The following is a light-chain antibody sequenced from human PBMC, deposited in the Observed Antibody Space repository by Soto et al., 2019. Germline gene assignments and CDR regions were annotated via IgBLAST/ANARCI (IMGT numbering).Light chain of an antibody. V-gene: IGLV1-40*01. Sequence: QAVVTQPPSVSGAPGQRVTISCTGNSSNLGAGYDVHWYQQLPGAVPKLVIFGNRNRPSGVPERFSGSKSGTSASLAITGLQAEDEGDYFCQAYEYSLTSSVFGGGTQVTVL. CDR3: QAYEYSLTSSV. CDR1: SSNLGAGYD. CDR2: GNR. J-gene: IGLJ3*02.